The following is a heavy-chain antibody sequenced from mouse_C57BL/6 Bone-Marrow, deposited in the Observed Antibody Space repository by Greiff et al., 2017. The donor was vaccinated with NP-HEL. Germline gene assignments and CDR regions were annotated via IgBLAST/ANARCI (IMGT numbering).Heavy chain of an antibody. CDR3: ARNPPSGYFYFGY. CDR2: IWSGGST. D-gene: IGHD3-2*02. Sequence: VKLMESGPGLVQPSQSLPITCTVSGFSLTSYGVHWVRQSPGKGLEWLGVIWSGGSTDYTAAFISRLSISKDNSKGQVFFKMNSLQADDTAIYYCARNPPSGYFYFGYWGQGTTLTVSS. J-gene: IGHJ2*01. V-gene: IGHV2-2*01. CDR1: GFSLTSYG.